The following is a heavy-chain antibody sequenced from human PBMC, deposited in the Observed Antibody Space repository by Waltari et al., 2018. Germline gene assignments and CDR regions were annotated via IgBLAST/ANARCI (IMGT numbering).Heavy chain of an antibody. D-gene: IGHD6-13*01. J-gene: IGHJ5*02. CDR2: FDPEDGET. Sequence: QVQLVQSGAEVKKPGASVKVSCQVSGTTITDLSMPWVRQAPGNGLEWMGGFDPEDGETIYAQKFQGRVTMTEDTSTDTAYMELSSLRSEDTAVYYCANIAAAGPYNWFDPWGQGTLVTVSS. CDR3: ANIAAAGPYNWFDP. V-gene: IGHV1-24*01. CDR1: GTTITDLS.